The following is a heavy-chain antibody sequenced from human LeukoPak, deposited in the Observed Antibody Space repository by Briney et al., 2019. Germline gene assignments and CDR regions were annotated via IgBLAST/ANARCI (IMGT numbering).Heavy chain of an antibody. Sequence: GGSLRLSCAASGFTFSSYAMHWVRQAPGKGLGWVAVIWYGGSNKYYTDSVKGRFTISRDNSKNTLYLQMNSLRAEDTAVYYCAKGSPGIAAEGVEYYFDYWGQGTLVTVSS. D-gene: IGHD6-13*01. CDR3: AKGSPGIAAEGVEYYFDY. J-gene: IGHJ4*02. CDR2: IWYGGSNK. CDR1: GFTFSSYA. V-gene: IGHV3-30*02.